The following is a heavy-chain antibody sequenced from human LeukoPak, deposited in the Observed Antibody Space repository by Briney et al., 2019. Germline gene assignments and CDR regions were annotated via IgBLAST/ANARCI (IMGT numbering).Heavy chain of an antibody. D-gene: IGHD3-16*01. CDR2: IKPDGSEK. Sequence: PGGSLRLSCPASGFTFSSYYMSWVRQAPGKGLEWVANIKPDGSEKYYVDSVKGRFTISRDNAKDSLYLQMNSLRAEDTAVYYCARGGKRRLDYWGQGTLVTVSS. CDR3: ARGGKRRLDY. V-gene: IGHV3-7*01. CDR1: GFTFSSYY. J-gene: IGHJ4*02.